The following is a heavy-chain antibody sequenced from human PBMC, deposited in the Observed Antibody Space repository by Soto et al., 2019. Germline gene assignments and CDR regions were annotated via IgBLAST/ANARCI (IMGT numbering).Heavy chain of an antibody. V-gene: IGHV3-30*18. J-gene: IGHJ5*02. D-gene: IGHD4-17*01. Sequence: QVQLVESGGGAVQPGRSLRLSCAASGFTFDSHGMHWVRQAPGKGLEWVAVISSDGNNKYYADSVKGRFTSSRENFNNILYLQMSSLRAEDTAVYYGAKDLLPNTVTTCGSWGQGTLVTVSS. CDR3: AKDLLPNTVTTCGS. CDR2: ISSDGNNK. CDR1: GFTFDSHG.